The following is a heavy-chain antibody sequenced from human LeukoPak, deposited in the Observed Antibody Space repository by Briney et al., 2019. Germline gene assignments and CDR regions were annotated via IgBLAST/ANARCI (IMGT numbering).Heavy chain of an antibody. V-gene: IGHV3-23*01. CDR3: AKRVPYSRSSVYFDS. CDR1: GFTFSSYG. Sequence: GGSLRLSCSASGFTFSSYGMSWVRQAPGKGLEWDSAVSDNGRDTYYADSVKGRFTISKDNSKNTLFLQMNSLRAEDTAVYYCAKRVPYSRSSVYFDSWGQGTLVTVSS. J-gene: IGHJ4*02. D-gene: IGHD6-6*01. CDR2: VSDNGRDT.